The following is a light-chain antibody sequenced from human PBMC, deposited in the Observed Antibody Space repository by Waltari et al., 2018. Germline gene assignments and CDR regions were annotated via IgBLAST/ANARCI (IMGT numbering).Light chain of an antibody. Sequence: QSALTQPPSASGSPGQSVTISCTGTTRYIGGSNYVSWYQQHPGEAPKLLIYEVNRRPSRVPDRFSGSKSGNTASLTVSGLQVEDEADYFCASYVYTDNWVFGGGTKLTVL. CDR3: ASYVYTDNWV. CDR2: EVN. J-gene: IGLJ3*02. V-gene: IGLV2-8*01. CDR1: TRYIGGSNY.